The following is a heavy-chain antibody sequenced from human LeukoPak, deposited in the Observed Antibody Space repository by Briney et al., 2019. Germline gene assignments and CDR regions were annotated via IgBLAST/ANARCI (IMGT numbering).Heavy chain of an antibody. J-gene: IGHJ6*03. D-gene: IGHD5-24*01. CDR3: ARGRDGYSRGYYYYYYMDV. CDR1: GFTFSSYA. Sequence: GGSLRLSCAASGFTFSSYAMSWVRQAPGKGLEWVSAISGSGGSTYYADSVKGRFTISRDNSKNTLYLQMNSLRAEDTAVYYCARGRDGYSRGYYYYYYMDVWGKGTTVTVSS. V-gene: IGHV3-23*01. CDR2: ISGSGGST.